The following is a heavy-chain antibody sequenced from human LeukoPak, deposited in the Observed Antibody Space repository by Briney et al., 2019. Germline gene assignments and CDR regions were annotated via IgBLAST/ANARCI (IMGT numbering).Heavy chain of an antibody. J-gene: IGHJ5*02. Sequence: SETLSLTCTVSGVSISSSSYYWGWIRQPPGKGLEWIGSIYYSGSTYYNPSLKSRVTISVDTSKNQFSLKLSSVTAADTAVYYCARAHYQLIDGYNYNWFDPWGQGTLVTISS. D-gene: IGHD5-24*01. CDR2: IYYSGST. V-gene: IGHV4-39*07. CDR3: ARAHYQLIDGYNYNWFDP. CDR1: GVSISSSSYY.